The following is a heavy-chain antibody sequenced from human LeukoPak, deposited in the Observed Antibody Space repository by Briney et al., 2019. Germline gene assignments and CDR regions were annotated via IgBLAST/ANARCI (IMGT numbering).Heavy chain of an antibody. D-gene: IGHD3-10*01. CDR3: ARGGSGSSY. CDR2: IYHSGSP. V-gene: IGHV4-30-4*01. CDR1: GGSISSGDYY. J-gene: IGHJ4*02. Sequence: PSQTLSLTCTVSGGSISSGDYYYWSWIRQPPGKGLEWIGNIYHSGSPYYNPSLKSRVTISLDTSKNQFSLKLTSVTAADTAVYYCARGGSGSSYWGQGTLVTVSS.